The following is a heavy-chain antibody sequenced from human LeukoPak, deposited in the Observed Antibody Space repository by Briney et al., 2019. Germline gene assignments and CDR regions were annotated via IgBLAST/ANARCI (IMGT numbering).Heavy chain of an antibody. CDR1: GGSISSSDW. D-gene: IGHD2-21*02. CDR3: ARDIDCGGDCRRFDY. Sequence: SETLSLTCAVSGGSISSSDWWTWVRPPPGKGLEWIGEIYHSGYTNYNPSLKSRVTISVDKSKNQFSLKLSSVTAADTAVYYCARDIDCGGDCRRFDYWGQGTLVTVSS. CDR2: IYHSGYT. J-gene: IGHJ4*02. V-gene: IGHV4-4*02.